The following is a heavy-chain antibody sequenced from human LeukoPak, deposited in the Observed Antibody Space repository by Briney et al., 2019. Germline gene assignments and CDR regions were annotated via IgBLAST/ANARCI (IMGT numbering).Heavy chain of an antibody. V-gene: IGHV3-48*01. CDR1: GFTFSSYS. J-gene: IGHJ4*02. D-gene: IGHD6-13*01. CDR3: ARIPGIAAV. CDR2: ISSSSSTI. Sequence: GGSLRLSCAASGFTFSSYSMNWVRQAPGKGLEWVSYISSSSSTIYYADSVKGRFTISRDNAKNSLYLRMNSLRAEDTAVYYCARIPGIAAVWGQGTLVTVSS.